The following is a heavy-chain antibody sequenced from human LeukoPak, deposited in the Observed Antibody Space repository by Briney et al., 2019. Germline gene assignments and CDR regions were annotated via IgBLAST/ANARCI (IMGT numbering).Heavy chain of an antibody. CDR2: FDPEDGET. V-gene: IGHV1-24*01. J-gene: IGHJ5*02. CDR3: ATALLWFGESNNWFDP. Sequence: ASVKVSCKVSGYTLTELSMHWVRQAPGKGLEWMGGFDPEDGETIYAQKFQGRVTMTEDTSTDTAYMELSSLRSEDTAVYYCATALLWFGESNNWFDPWGQGTLVTVSS. CDR1: GYTLTELS. D-gene: IGHD3-10*01.